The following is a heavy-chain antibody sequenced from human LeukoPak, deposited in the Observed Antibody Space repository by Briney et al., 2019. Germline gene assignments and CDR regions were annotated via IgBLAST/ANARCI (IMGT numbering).Heavy chain of an antibody. D-gene: IGHD2-2*03. V-gene: IGHV5-51*01. J-gene: IGHJ4*02. CDR1: GYSFTSYW. Sequence: GESLKISRKGSGYSFTSYWIGWVRQMPGKGLEWMGIIYPGDSDARYSPSFQGQVTISADKSISTAYLQWSSLKASDTAMYYCAYVGYCSSTSCGPFDYWGQGTLVTVSS. CDR3: AYVGYCSSTSCGPFDY. CDR2: IYPGDSDA.